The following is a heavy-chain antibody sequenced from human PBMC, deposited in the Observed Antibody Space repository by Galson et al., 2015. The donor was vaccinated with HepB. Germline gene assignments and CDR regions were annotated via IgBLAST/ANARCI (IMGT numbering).Heavy chain of an antibody. V-gene: IGHV1-3*01. CDR1: GYTFTSYA. Sequence: SVKVSCKASGYTFTSYAMHWVRQAPGQRLEWMGWINAGNSNTKYSQKFQGRVTITRDTSASTAYMELSSLRSEDTAVYYCARSRGIDNWNEGDWFDPWGQGTLVTVSS. D-gene: IGHD1-20*01. CDR3: ARSRGIDNWNEGDWFDP. CDR2: INAGNSNT. J-gene: IGHJ5*02.